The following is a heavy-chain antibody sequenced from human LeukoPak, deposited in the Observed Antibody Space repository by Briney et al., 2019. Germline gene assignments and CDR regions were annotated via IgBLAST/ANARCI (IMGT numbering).Heavy chain of an antibody. CDR1: GFTFDDNA. Sequence: GRSLRLSCAASGFTFDDNAMHWVRQPPGKGLEWVSGISWNSDSIGYADSVKGRFTISRDNAKNSLYLQMSSLRAEDTALYYCARGRGSSIYYPFDYWGQGTLVTVSS. V-gene: IGHV3-9*01. CDR2: ISWNSDSI. J-gene: IGHJ4*02. D-gene: IGHD3-22*01. CDR3: ARGRGSSIYYPFDY.